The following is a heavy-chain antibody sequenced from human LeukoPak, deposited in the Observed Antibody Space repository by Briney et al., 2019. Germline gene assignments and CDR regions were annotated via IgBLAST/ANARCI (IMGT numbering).Heavy chain of an antibody. Sequence: SETLSLTCTVSGGSISSYYWSWIRQPPGKGLEWIGYIYYSGSTNYNPSLKSRVTISVDTSKNQFSLKLSSVTAADTAVYYCARGGLRFLEWLLLRYWGQGTLVTVSS. CDR2: IYYSGST. J-gene: IGHJ4*02. V-gene: IGHV4-59*01. CDR1: GGSISSYY. CDR3: ARGGLRFLEWLLLRY. D-gene: IGHD3-3*01.